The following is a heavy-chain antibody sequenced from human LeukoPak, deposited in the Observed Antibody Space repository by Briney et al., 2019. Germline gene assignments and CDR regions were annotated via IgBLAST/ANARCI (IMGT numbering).Heavy chain of an antibody. CDR3: ARDLGDGYLANDY. J-gene: IGHJ4*02. D-gene: IGHD5-24*01. CDR1: GGSIGSGAYY. Sequence: PSRTLSLTCTVSGGSIGSGAYYWSLIRQPPGKGLEWVGYIYYSGSTYYNPSLKSRVTISVDASKNQFSLKLSSVTAADTAVYYCARDLGDGYLANDYWGQGTLVTVSS. V-gene: IGHV4-31*03. CDR2: IYYSGST.